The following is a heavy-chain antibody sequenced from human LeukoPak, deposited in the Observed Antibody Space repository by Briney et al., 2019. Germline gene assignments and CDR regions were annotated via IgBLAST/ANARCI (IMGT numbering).Heavy chain of an antibody. CDR3: AKAHDYGDYAGFDY. D-gene: IGHD4-17*01. J-gene: IGHJ4*02. CDR2: ISWNSGNI. V-gene: IGHV3-9*01. CDR1: GFNFDDYA. Sequence: GGSLRLSCAASGFNFDDYAMHWVRQAPGKGLEWVSGISWNSGNIAYADSVKGRFTISRDSAKTSLYLQINNLRAEDTALYYCAKAHDYGDYAGFDYWGQGTLVIVSS.